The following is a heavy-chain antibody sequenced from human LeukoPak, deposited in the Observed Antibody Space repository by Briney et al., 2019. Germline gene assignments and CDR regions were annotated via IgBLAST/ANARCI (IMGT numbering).Heavy chain of an antibody. J-gene: IGHJ4*02. CDR2: IRSKAYGATT. CDR1: GFTFGDYA. V-gene: IGHV3-49*04. CDR3: TRGYYYLY. D-gene: IGHD3-10*01. Sequence: GGSLRLSCTASGFTFGDYAMSWVRQAPGEGLEWVGFIRSKAYGATTEYAASVKGRFTISRDDSKSVAYLQMNSLKTEDTAVYDCTRGYYYLYWGQGTLVTVSS.